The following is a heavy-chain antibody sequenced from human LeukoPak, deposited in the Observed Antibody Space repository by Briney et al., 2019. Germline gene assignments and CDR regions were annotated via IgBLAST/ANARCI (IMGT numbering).Heavy chain of an antibody. J-gene: IGHJ5*02. CDR2: INHSGST. CDR1: GGSFSGYY. D-gene: IGHD2-15*01. CDR3: ARGPGRYCSGGSCYRNNWFDP. Sequence: PSETLSLTCAVYGGSFSGYYWSWIGQPPGKGLEWIGEINHSGSTNYNPSLKSRVTISVDTSKNQFSLKLSSVTAADTAVYYCARGPGRYCSGGSCYRNNWFDPWGQGTLVTVSS. V-gene: IGHV4-34*01.